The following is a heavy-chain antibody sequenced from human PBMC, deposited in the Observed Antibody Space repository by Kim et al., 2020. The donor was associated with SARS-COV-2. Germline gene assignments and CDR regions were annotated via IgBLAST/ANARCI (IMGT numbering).Heavy chain of an antibody. CDR2: ISSNGQRT. J-gene: IGHJ3*02. D-gene: IGHD1-1*01. V-gene: IGHV3-64D*06. CDR1: GFTFRTYG. Sequence: GGSLRLSCTASGFTFRTYGMHWVRQAPGKGLEYLSVISSNGQRTYYAESVKGRFTISRDNSKNTLYLEMRSLRAEDTATYYCLTTSFTQTTTFAFVIWGQGTVVTVSS. CDR3: LTTSFTQTTTFAFVI.